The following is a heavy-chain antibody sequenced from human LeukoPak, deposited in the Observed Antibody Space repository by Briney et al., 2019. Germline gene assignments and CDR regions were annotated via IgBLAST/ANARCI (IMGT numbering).Heavy chain of an antibody. CDR1: GFTFSSYA. J-gene: IGHJ4*02. D-gene: IGHD3-22*01. CDR2: ISYDGSNK. V-gene: IGHV3-30-3*01. CDR3: ARGYDSSGYYLPN. Sequence: GGSLRLSCAASGFTFSSYAMHWVRQAPGKGLEWVAVISYDGSNKYYADSVKGRFTISRDNSKNTLYLQMNSLRAEDTAVYYCARGYDSSGYYLPNWGQRTLVTVSS.